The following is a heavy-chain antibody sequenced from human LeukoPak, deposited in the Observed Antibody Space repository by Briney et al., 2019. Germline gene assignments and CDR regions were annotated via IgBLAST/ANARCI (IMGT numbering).Heavy chain of an antibody. CDR1: GFTFSTFA. CDR2: IFPSGGEI. CDR3: AKDLGANPRLYYFDY. J-gene: IGHJ4*02. V-gene: IGHV3-23*01. Sequence: GGSLRLSCEASGFTFSTFAMIWVRQPPGKGLEWVSSIFPSGGEIHYADSVRGRFTISRDNSKSTLSLQMNSLRAEDTAVYYCAKDLGANPRLYYFDYWGQGTLVTVSS. D-gene: IGHD5-12*01.